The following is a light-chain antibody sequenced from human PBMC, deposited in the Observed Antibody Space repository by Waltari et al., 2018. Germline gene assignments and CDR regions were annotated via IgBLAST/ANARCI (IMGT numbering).Light chain of an antibody. CDR1: QSLVHSDGNTY. Sequence: DVVMTQSPLSLPVTLGQPASISCKSSQSLVHSDGNTYLNWFHQRPGQSPRRLIYKVSNRESGVPDRFSGSGSGTDFTLKISRVEAEDVAVYYCQQYFKTPLTFGGGTKVEIK. V-gene: IGKV2-30*02. CDR3: QQYFKTPLT. J-gene: IGKJ4*01. CDR2: KVS.